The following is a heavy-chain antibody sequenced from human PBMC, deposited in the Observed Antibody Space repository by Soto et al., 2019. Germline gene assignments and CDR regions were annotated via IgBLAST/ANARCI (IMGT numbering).Heavy chain of an antibody. J-gene: IGHJ4*02. D-gene: IGHD6-25*01. CDR2: ISAYNGNT. CDR1: GYTFTSNG. CDR3: ARGMGQRLDS. Sequence: QVQLVQSGAEVKKPGASVKVSCKASGYTFTSNGISWVRQAPGQGLEWMGWISAYNGNTNYAQKLQGRVTMTTDPTTSPGYVELRTRSSDNTAVYYCARGMGQRLDSWGQGTLVTVSS. V-gene: IGHV1-18*01.